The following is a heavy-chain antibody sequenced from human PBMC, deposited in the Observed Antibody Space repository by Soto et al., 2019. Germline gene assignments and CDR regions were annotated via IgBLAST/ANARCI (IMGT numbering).Heavy chain of an antibody. CDR2: INHSGST. CDR3: AFEAAARPIDSTAAEYFQH. CDR1: GGSFSGYY. J-gene: IGHJ1*01. V-gene: IGHV4-34*01. Sequence: QVQLQQWGAGLLKPSETLSLTCAVYGGSFSGYYWSWIRQPPGKGLEWIGEINHSGSTNYNPSLKSRVTISVDTSKNQFSLKLSSVTAADTAVYYCAFEAAARPIDSTAAEYFQHWGQGTLVTVSS. D-gene: IGHD6-13*01.